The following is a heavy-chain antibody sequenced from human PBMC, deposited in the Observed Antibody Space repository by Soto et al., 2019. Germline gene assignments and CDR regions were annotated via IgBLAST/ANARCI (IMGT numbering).Heavy chain of an antibody. V-gene: IGHV1-69*06. CDR2: IIPIFGTA. CDR1: GGTFSSYA. Sequence: QVQLVQSGAEVKKPGSSVKVSCKASGGTFSSYAISWVRQAPGQGLEWMGGIIPIFGTANYAQKLQGRVTITADKSTSTAYMELSSLRSEDTAVYYCARDRLGYCSGGSCYSLDYWGQGTLVTVSS. J-gene: IGHJ4*02. CDR3: ARDRLGYCSGGSCYSLDY. D-gene: IGHD2-15*01.